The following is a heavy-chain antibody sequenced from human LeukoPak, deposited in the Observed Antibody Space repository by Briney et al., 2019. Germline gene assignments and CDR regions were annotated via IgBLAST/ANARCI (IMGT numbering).Heavy chain of an antibody. V-gene: IGHV2-70*01. CDR2: TDWDDDK. CDR1: GFSLSTSGMC. J-gene: IGHJ6*04. D-gene: IGHD5-18*01. CDR3: ARIRVDTAMVYYYYGMDV. Sequence: SGPTLVNPTQTLTLTCTFSGFSLSTSGMCVSWIRQPPGKALEWLALTDWDDDKYYSTSLKTRLTISKDTSKNQVVLTMTNMDPVGTATYYCARIRVDTAMVYYYYGMDVWGKGTTVTVSS.